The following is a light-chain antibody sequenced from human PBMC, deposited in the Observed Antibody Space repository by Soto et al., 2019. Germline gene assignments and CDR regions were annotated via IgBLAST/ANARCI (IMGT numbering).Light chain of an antibody. CDR3: QQYNNWPPLT. J-gene: IGKJ4*01. CDR2: GAS. CDR1: QSVSSN. V-gene: IGKV3-15*01. Sequence: EIVMTQSPATLSVSPGERATLSCRASQSVSSNLAWYQQKPGQAPRLLIYGASTRATGIPASFSGSGSGTEFHLTISSLQSEDFAVYYWQQYNNWPPLTFGGGTKVEIK.